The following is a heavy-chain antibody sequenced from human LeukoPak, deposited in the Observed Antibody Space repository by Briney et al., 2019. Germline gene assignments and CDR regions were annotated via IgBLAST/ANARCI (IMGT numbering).Heavy chain of an antibody. CDR3: ARDGEQRLVPHHFEY. J-gene: IGHJ4*02. Sequence: GGSLRLSCAASGFALNTYSVHWVRQAPGKGLEWVAVMSYDGRTTYYADSVKGRFTIFRDSSTNTVFLGVTSLRTEDTALYYCARDGEQRLVPHHFEYWGQGTRVTVSS. CDR2: MSYDGRTT. CDR1: GFALNTYS. D-gene: IGHD6-13*01. V-gene: IGHV3-30*04.